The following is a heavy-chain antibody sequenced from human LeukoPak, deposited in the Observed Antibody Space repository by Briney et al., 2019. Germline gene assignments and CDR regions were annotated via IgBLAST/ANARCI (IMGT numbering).Heavy chain of an antibody. D-gene: IGHD3-22*01. Sequence: RPGGPLRLSCAASAFTFSSYGMSWVRQAPGKGLEWVSAISGDGRDIFYADAVKGRFTISRDNAKSTLYLQMNSLRAEDTAVYYCARGPETYYYDSSSYYWGQGTLVTVSS. CDR2: ISGDGRDI. CDR1: AFTFSSYG. V-gene: IGHV3-23*01. J-gene: IGHJ4*02. CDR3: ARGPETYYYDSSSYY.